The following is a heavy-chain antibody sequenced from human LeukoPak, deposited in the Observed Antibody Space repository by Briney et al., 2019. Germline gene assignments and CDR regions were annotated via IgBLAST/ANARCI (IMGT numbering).Heavy chain of an antibody. D-gene: IGHD2-2*01. V-gene: IGHV3-30-3*01. Sequence: PGGSLRLSCAASGFTFSSYAMHWVRQAPGKGLEWVAVISYDGSNKYYADSVKGRFTISRDNSKNTLYLQMNSLRAEDTAVYYCARDVIPAAMQWEDSYYGMDVWGQGTTVTVSS. CDR3: ARDVIPAAMQWEDSYYGMDV. CDR1: GFTFSSYA. CDR2: ISYDGSNK. J-gene: IGHJ6*02.